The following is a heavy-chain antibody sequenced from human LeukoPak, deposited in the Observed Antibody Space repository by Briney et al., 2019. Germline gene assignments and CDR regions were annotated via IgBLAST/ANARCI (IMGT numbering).Heavy chain of an antibody. CDR2: IRNDGSNK. CDR3: AKDLQRDYLDY. V-gene: IGHV3-30*02. J-gene: IGHJ4*02. D-gene: IGHD6-25*01. Sequence: GGSLRLSCAASGFTFSNYGMHWVRQAPGKGLEWVAIIRNDGSNKYYADSVKGRFTISRDNSKNTLYLQMNSLRAEDTAVYYCAKDLQRDYLDYWGQGTLVTVSS. CDR1: GFTFSNYG.